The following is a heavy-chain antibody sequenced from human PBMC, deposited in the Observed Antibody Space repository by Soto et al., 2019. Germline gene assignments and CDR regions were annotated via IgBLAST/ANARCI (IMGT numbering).Heavy chain of an antibody. CDR1: GYKVSTWHNFTSYW. CDR3: ARLAMATRRGYYGMDV. V-gene: IGHV5-51*01. D-gene: IGHD5-12*01. Sequence: PGESLKISCMGSGYKVSTWHNFTSYWIAWVRQMPGEGLEWMGIIYPGDSDTRYSPSFQGQVTISADKSINSVYLQWSSLKASDTAMYYCARLAMATRRGYYGMDVWGQGTTVTVSS. J-gene: IGHJ6*02. CDR2: IYPGDSDT.